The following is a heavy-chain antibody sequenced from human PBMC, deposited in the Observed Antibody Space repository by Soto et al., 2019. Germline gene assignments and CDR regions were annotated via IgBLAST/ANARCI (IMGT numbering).Heavy chain of an antibody. D-gene: IGHD5-12*01. Sequence: QVQLVESGGGVVQPGRSLRLSCAASGFTFSSYGMHWVRQAPGKGLEWVAVISYDGSNKYYADSVKGRFTISRDNSKNTLYLQMNSLRAEDTAVYYCAKDGSLRSYYYYYGMDVWGQGTTGTVSS. CDR1: GFTFSSYG. CDR2: ISYDGSNK. V-gene: IGHV3-30*18. CDR3: AKDGSLRSYYYYYGMDV. J-gene: IGHJ6*02.